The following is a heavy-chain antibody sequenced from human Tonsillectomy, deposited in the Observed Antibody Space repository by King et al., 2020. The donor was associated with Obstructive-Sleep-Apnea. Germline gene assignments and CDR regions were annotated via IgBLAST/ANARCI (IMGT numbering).Heavy chain of an antibody. V-gene: IGHV4-31*03. CDR2: IYYSGST. CDR3: AARGRAAYGDYFLP. D-gene: IGHD4-17*01. J-gene: IGHJ5*02. Sequence: VPLQESGPGLVKPSQNLSLTCTVSGGSISSGGYYWSWIRQHPGKGLECIGYIYYSGSTYYNPSLKSRVTISVDTSKNQFSLKLNSMTAADTAVYYCAARGRAAYGDYFLPWGQGTLVTVSS. CDR1: GGSISSGGYY.